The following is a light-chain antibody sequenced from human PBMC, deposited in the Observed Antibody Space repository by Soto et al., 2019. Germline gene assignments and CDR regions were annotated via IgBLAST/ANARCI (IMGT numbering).Light chain of an antibody. Sequence: IVLTQTQGTLSLSPGERATLSCRASQSVSNNYLAWYQQKPGQAPRLLIYGASNRATGIPDRFSGSGSGTDFTLTISRLEPEDFAVYYCQQYGRSGTFGQGTKVDIK. V-gene: IGKV3-20*01. CDR2: GAS. CDR1: QSVSNNY. CDR3: QQYGRSGT. J-gene: IGKJ1*01.